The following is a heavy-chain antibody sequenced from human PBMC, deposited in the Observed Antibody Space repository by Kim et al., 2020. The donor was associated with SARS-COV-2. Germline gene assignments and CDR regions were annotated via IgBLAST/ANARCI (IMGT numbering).Heavy chain of an antibody. V-gene: IGHV3-7*01. Sequence: GGSLRLSCAASGFTFSNYWMMWVRQAPGKGLQWVANIKEDGSKIYYVDSVKGRITISRDNAKNSLYLQMNGLRDEDTALYYCVKNYRDYWGQGTLDTVSS. D-gene: IGHD3-10*01. CDR1: GFTFSNYW. CDR2: IKEDGSKI. CDR3: VKNYRDY. J-gene: IGHJ4*02.